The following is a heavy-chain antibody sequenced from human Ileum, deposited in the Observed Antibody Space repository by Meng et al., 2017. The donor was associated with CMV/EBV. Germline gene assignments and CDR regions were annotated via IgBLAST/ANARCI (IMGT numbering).Heavy chain of an antibody. V-gene: IGHV3-48*04. Sequence: GGSLRLSCAASGFSFSDCSMSWVRQSPGKGLEWISYITGRSYTIYYADSVECRFTISRDNGEHSLYLQMSSLRAEDTAVYYCARVGPDSGYDFDYWGQGTLVTVSS. CDR3: ARVGPDSGYDFDY. J-gene: IGHJ4*02. CDR2: ITGRSYTI. CDR1: GFSFSDCS. D-gene: IGHD5-12*01.